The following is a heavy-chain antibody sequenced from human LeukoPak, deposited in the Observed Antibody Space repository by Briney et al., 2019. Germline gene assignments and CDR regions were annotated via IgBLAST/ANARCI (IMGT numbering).Heavy chain of an antibody. CDR3: ASNRIAAAGPLLDY. V-gene: IGHV4-39*01. J-gene: IGHJ4*02. Sequence: SENLSLTCTVSGGSISSSSYYWGWIRQPPGKGLEWIGSIYYSGSTYYNPSLKSRVTISVDTSKNQFSLKLSSVTAADTAVYYCASNRIAAAGPLLDYWGQGTLVTVSS. D-gene: IGHD6-13*01. CDR1: GGSISSSSYY. CDR2: IYYSGST.